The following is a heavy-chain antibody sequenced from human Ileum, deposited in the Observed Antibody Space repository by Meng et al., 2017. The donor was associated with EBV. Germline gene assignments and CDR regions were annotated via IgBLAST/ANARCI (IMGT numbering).Heavy chain of an antibody. V-gene: IGHV3/OR16-13*01. CDR2: INSDGSST. J-gene: IGHJ4*02. D-gene: IGHD1-14*01. CDR1: GFTFRSFW. CDR3: AKERRGFYAEH. Sequence: VQLVWPGGALVTPGGSPGLSCAACGFTFRSFWMHWVRQATGKGLVWVSRINSDGSSTSYADSMKGQFTISRDNAKNTLYLQMNSLRAEDMAVYYCAKERRGFYAEHWGQGTLVTVSS.